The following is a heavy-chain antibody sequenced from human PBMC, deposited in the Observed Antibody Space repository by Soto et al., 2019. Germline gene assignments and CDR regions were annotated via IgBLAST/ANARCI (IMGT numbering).Heavy chain of an antibody. J-gene: IGHJ4*02. Sequence: LSLTCSVSGGSITSGDYYWTWIRQHPGKGLEWIAYIHYDGRTYYNPSLQSRTATSVDTSKNQFSLELNSVTDADTAVYYCARRHSSSGGGFDYWGQGTLVTVSS. V-gene: IGHV4-31*02. CDR1: GGSITSGDYY. D-gene: IGHD2-2*01. CDR2: IHYDGRT. CDR3: ARRHSSSGGGFDY.